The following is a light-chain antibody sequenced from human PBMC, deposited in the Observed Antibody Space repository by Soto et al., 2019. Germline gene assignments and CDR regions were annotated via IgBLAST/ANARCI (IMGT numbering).Light chain of an antibody. CDR3: QQYDNLPLT. J-gene: IGKJ4*01. CDR1: QDISNY. CDR2: NAS. Sequence: DIQMTQSPSSLSASVGDRVTITCQASQDISNYLNWYQHKPGKPPKLLIYNASNWETGVPSRFSGSGYGPDFTFTISSLQPEDIPTYYCQQYDNLPLTVGGGTKVAIK. V-gene: IGKV1-33*01.